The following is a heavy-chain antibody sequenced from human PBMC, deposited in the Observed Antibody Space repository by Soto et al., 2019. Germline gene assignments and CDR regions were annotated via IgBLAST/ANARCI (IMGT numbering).Heavy chain of an antibody. CDR3: ARKATGPYYYDSSGYYDYFDP. CDR2: MNPNSGNT. CDR1: GYTFTSYE. J-gene: IGHJ5*02. Sequence: ASVKVSCEASGYTFTSYEINWVRQATGQGLEWMGWMNPNSGNTDYAQKFQGRVTMTRSTSITTAYMELSSLTSEDTAVYYCARKATGPYYYDSSGYYDYFDPWGQGTLVTVSS. V-gene: IGHV1-8*01. D-gene: IGHD3-22*01.